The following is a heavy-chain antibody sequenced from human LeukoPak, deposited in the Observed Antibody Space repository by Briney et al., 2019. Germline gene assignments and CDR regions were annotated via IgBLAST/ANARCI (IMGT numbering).Heavy chain of an antibody. Sequence: ASVKVSCKASGYTFTSYGISWVRQAPGQGFEWMGWISAYNGNTNYAQKLQGRVTMTTDTSTSTAYMELRSLRSDDTAVYYCARGAIYIVVVVAATFFDYWGQGTLVTVSS. CDR2: ISAYNGNT. V-gene: IGHV1-18*01. J-gene: IGHJ4*02. D-gene: IGHD2-15*01. CDR3: ARGAIYIVVVVAATFFDY. CDR1: GYTFTSYG.